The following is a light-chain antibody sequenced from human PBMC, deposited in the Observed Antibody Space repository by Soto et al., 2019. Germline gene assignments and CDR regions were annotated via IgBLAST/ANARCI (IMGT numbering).Light chain of an antibody. V-gene: IGLV2-23*01. CDR1: SSDVGSYNL. J-gene: IGLJ1*01. CDR3: CSYAGSSTSYV. Sequence: QSVLTQPASVSGSPGQSITISCTGTSSDVGSYNLVSWYQQHPGKAPKLMIYEGSKRPSGVSNRFSGSKSGNTASLTISGLQAEHEADYYCCSYAGSSTSYVFGTGTKVTVL. CDR2: EGS.